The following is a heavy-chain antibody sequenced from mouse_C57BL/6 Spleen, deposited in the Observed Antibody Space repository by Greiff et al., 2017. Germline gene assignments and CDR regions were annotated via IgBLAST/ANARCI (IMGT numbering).Heavy chain of an antibody. Sequence: EVNVVESGGGLVKPGGSLKLSCAASGFTFSSYTMSWVRQTPEKRLEWVATISGGGGNTYYPDSVKGRFTISRDNAKNTLYMQMSSLRSEDTALYYCARHGSANWDAMAYWGQGTSVTVSS. V-gene: IGHV5-9*01. CDR2: ISGGGGNT. CDR1: GFTFSSYT. J-gene: IGHJ4*01. D-gene: IGHD4-1*01. CDR3: ARHGSANWDAMAY.